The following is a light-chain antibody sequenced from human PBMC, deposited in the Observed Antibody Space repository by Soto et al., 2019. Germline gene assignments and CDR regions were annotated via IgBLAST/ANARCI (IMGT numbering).Light chain of an antibody. V-gene: IGKV1-5*03. J-gene: IGKJ1*01. CDR2: KTS. CDR1: QTTSSW. CDR3: PHYNSYSEA. Sequence: DIQMTQSPSTLSGSVGDRVTITCRASQTTSSWLAWYQQKQGKAPKLLIYKTSTLKSGDPSMFSGSGSGTEFTLTISSRQPDDFATYYCPHYNSYSEAFGQGTKVELK.